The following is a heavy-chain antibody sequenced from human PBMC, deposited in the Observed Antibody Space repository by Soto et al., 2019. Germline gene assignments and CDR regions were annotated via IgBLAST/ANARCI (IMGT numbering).Heavy chain of an antibody. CDR2: ISSSSSTI. CDR1: GFTFSSYS. Sequence: PGGSLRLSCSAYGFTFSSYSMNWVRQAPRKGLEWVSYISSSSSTIYYADSVKGRFTISRDNAKNSLYLQMNSLRDEDTAVYYCARDLIDYGDYEPFSYWGQGTLVTVSS. V-gene: IGHV3-48*02. D-gene: IGHD4-17*01. CDR3: ARDLIDYGDYEPFSY. J-gene: IGHJ4*02.